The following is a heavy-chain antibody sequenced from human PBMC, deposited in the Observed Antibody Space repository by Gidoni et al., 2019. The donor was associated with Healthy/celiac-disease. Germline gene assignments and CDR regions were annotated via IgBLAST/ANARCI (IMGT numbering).Heavy chain of an antibody. J-gene: IGHJ6*02. Sequence: EVQLVESGGGLVQPGGSLRLSCAAAGFTVSSNYMSWVCQAPGKGLEWVSVIYSGGSTYYADSVKGRFTISRDNSKNTLYLQMNSLRAEDTAVYYCAREYYYYGMDVWGQGTTVTVSS. CDR1: GFTVSSNY. CDR3: AREYYYYGMDV. CDR2: IYSGGST. V-gene: IGHV3-66*02.